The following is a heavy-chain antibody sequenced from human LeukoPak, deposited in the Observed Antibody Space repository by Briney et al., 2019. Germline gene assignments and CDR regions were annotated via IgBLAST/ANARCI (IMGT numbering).Heavy chain of an antibody. J-gene: IGHJ4*02. CDR2: IYHSGTT. V-gene: IGHV4-30-2*01. CDR3: ARNYYGSGAFYVHN. CDR1: GGSLSNGGYS. D-gene: IGHD3-10*01. Sequence: TLSLTCAVSGGSLSNGGYSWSWIRQPPGKGLEWIGLIYHSGTTHYNPSLKSRLTLSLDKSKNQFSLKLTSMTAADTALYYCARNYYGSGAFYVHNWGQGILVTVSA.